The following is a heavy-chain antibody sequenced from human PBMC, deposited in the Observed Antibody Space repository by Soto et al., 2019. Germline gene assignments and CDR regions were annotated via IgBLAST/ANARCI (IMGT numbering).Heavy chain of an antibody. CDR3: ARQQSIFGVVTSSAPIDV. CDR2: IYYSGST. J-gene: IGHJ6*02. Sequence: PSETLSLTCTVSGGSISSYYWSWIRQPPGKGLEWIGYIYYSGSTNYKPSLKSRVTISVDTSKNQFSLKLSSVTAADTAVYYCARQQSIFGVVTSSAPIDVWGQGTTVTVSS. CDR1: GGSISSYY. D-gene: IGHD3-3*01. V-gene: IGHV4-59*01.